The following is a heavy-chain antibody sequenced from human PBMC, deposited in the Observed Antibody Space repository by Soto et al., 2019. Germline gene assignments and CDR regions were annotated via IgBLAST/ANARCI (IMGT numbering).Heavy chain of an antibody. CDR3: ARDLRGSGYQKAYFDY. CDR2: INPSGGST. V-gene: IGHV1-46*01. CDR1: GYSFTGNF. Sequence: ASVKVSCKASGYSFTGNFMHWVRQAPGQGLEWMGMINPSGGSTSYAQKFQGRVTMTRDTSTSTVYMELSSLRSEDTAVYYCARDLRGSGYQKAYFDYWGQG. D-gene: IGHD3-22*01. J-gene: IGHJ4*02.